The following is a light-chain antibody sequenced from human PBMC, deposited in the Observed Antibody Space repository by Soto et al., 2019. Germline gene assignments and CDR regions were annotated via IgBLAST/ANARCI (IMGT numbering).Light chain of an antibody. V-gene: IGKV3-11*01. CDR3: QQRSDWPWT. CDR2: DVS. J-gene: IGKJ1*01. Sequence: EIVLTQSPATLSLSPGERATLSCRASQSLSTYVAWYQQKPGQAPRLLIYDVSKRATGIPARLSGSGYGTDFALTISSLEPEDFAVYYCQQRSDWPWTFGQGTKVEI. CDR1: QSLSTY.